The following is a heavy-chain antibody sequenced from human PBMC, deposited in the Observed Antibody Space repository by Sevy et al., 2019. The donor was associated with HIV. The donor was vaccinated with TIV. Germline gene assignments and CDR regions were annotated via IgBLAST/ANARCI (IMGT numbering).Heavy chain of an antibody. D-gene: IGHD4-17*01. CDR3: ARDLPPSATTVAHFDY. J-gene: IGHJ4*02. CDR1: GFSFSTYW. CDR2: MNQDGTER. Sequence: GGSLRLSCAASGFSFSTYWMTWVRQAPGKGLEWVATMNQDGTERDYVDSVKGRFTISRDNAKNSLYLQMNSLRAEDTAIYYCARDLPPSATTVAHFDYWGQGTLVTVSS. V-gene: IGHV3-7*01.